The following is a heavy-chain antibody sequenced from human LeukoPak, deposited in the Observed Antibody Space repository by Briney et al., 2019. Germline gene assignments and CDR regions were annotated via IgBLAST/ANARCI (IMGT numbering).Heavy chain of an antibody. Sequence: ASVKVSCKVSGYTLTKLSMHWVRQAPGKGLEWMGGFDPEDGETIYAQKFQGRVTMTEDTSTDTAYMELSSLRSEDTAVYHCATGIQLWLPDWYGMDVWGQGTTVTASS. D-gene: IGHD5-18*01. CDR1: GYTLTKLS. V-gene: IGHV1-24*01. CDR2: FDPEDGET. J-gene: IGHJ6*02. CDR3: ATGIQLWLPDWYGMDV.